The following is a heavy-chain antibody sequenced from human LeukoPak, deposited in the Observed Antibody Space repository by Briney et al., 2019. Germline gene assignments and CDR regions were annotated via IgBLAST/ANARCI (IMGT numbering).Heavy chain of an antibody. Sequence: GGSLRLSCAASGFTFSSYGMHCVRQAPGKGLEWVAFIRYDGSNKYYADSVKGRFTISRDNSKNTLYLQMNSLRAEDTAVYYCAKAMDVVVVAASMDVWGQGTTVTVSS. CDR1: GFTFSSYG. V-gene: IGHV3-30*02. CDR3: AKAMDVVVVAASMDV. D-gene: IGHD2-15*01. J-gene: IGHJ6*02. CDR2: IRYDGSNK.